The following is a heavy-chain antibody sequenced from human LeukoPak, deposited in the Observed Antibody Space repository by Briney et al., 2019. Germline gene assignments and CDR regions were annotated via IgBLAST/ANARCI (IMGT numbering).Heavy chain of an antibody. J-gene: IGHJ6*02. CDR1: GFTFSSYA. D-gene: IGHD5-12*01. Sequence: GGSLRLSCAASGFTFSSYAMHWVRQAPGKGLEYVSAISSNGGSTYYANSVKGRFTISRDNSKNTLYLQMGSLRAEDMAVYYCARVGSCYDSNYFYGMDVLGQGTTVTVSS. CDR3: ARVGSCYDSNYFYGMDV. V-gene: IGHV3-64*01. CDR2: ISSNGGST.